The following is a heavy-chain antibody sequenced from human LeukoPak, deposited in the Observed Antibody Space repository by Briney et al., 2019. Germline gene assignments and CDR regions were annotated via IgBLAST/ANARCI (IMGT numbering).Heavy chain of an antibody. CDR1: GFTFTNYG. CDR2: IWYDGSNK. Sequence: TGGSLRLSCAASGFTFTNYGMHWVRQAPGKGLEWVAVIWYDGSNKYYADSVKGRFTISRDNSKNTLYLQMNSLRAEDTAVYYCAREMVRGVIFDYWGQGTLVTVSS. D-gene: IGHD3-10*01. V-gene: IGHV3-33*01. CDR3: AREMVRGVIFDY. J-gene: IGHJ4*02.